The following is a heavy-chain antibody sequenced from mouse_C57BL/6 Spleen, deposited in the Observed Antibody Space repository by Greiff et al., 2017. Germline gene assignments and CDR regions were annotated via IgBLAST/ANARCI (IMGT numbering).Heavy chain of an antibody. CDR1: GYAFSSSW. CDR3: CTYYYGSSSPYFDV. V-gene: IGHV1-82*01. D-gene: IGHD1-1*01. Sequence: VQLQQSGPELVKPGASVKISCKASGYAFSSSWMNWVKQRPGKGLEWIGRIYPGDGDTNYNGKFKGKATLTADKSSSTAYMQLSSLTSEDSAVYFCCTYYYGSSSPYFDVWGTGTTVTVSS. CDR2: IYPGDGDT. J-gene: IGHJ1*03.